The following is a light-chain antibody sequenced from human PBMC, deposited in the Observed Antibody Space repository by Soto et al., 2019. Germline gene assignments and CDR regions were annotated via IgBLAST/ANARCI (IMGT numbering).Light chain of an antibody. Sequence: EIVLTQSPGTLSLSPGDRATLSCRASQSVSSSYLAWYQQKPGQAPRLLIYATSNRATGIPARFSGSGSGTDFTLTISSLEPEDFAVYYCQQRSSWPFTFGPGTKVDIK. CDR1: QSVSSSY. V-gene: IGKV3-11*01. J-gene: IGKJ3*01. CDR3: QQRSSWPFT. CDR2: ATS.